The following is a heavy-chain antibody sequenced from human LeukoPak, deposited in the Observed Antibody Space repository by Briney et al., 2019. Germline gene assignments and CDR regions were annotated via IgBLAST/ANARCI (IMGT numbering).Heavy chain of an antibody. D-gene: IGHD2-15*01. CDR2: IAYDGSNK. J-gene: IGHJ4*02. V-gene: IGHV3-30-3*01. CDR1: GFTFSTYA. Sequence: PGRSLRLSCAASGFTFSTYAMHWVRQAPGKGLEWVVVIAYDGSNKYYADSVKGRFTISRDNSKKTLYLQMDSLRVEDTAVYYCARAPTNWYCAGGSCYFDYWGQGTLVTVSS. CDR3: ARAPTNWYCAGGSCYFDY.